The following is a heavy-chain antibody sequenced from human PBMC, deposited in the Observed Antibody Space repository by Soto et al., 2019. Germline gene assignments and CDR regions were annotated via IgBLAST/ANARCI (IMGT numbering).Heavy chain of an antibody. Sequence: PGGSLRLSCAASGLTFSSYAMSWVRQAPGEGLEWVAVIWYDGSNDHYADSVKGRFIISRDNSKNTLYLQMNSLRAEDTAVYYYARDRDFKKNWNYAIDPWGQGTPVTSPQ. CDR3: ARDRDFKKNWNYAIDP. CDR1: GLTFSSYA. V-gene: IGHV3-33*08. CDR2: IWYDGSND. D-gene: IGHD1-7*01. J-gene: IGHJ5*02.